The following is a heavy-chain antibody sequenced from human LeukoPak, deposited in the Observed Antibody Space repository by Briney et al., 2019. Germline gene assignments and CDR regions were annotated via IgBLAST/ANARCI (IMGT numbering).Heavy chain of an antibody. V-gene: IGHV3-7*01. CDR1: DFTFNFYW. Sequence: GGSLRLSCVASDFTFNFYWMTWVRQAPGKGLEWLANILPDGSQKYYVDSVKGRFTISRDNPKNSLYLQINSLRADDTAVYYCGRLAHNAWYAIDFWGLGTLVTVSS. J-gene: IGHJ4*02. CDR2: ILPDGSQK. D-gene: IGHD2-2*01. CDR3: GRLAHNAWYAIDF.